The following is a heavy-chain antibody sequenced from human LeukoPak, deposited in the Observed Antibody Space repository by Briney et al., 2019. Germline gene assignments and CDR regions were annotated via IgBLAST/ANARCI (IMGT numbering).Heavy chain of an antibody. CDR1: GFSFSNSA. CDR3: SKDSTYSSNWFNFDY. D-gene: IGHD6-13*01. CDR2: ISISGSIT. V-gene: IGHV3-23*01. Sequence: PGGSLRLSCEASGFSFSNSAMGWVRQAPGKGLEWVSTISISGSITYYAYSVKGRFTISRDNSKNTLQLQMNSLRAADTDLYYCSKDSTYSSNWFNFDYWGNGIMVTVSS. J-gene: IGHJ4*03.